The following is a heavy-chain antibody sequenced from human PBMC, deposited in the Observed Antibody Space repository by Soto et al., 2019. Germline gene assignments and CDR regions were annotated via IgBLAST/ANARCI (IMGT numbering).Heavy chain of an antibody. D-gene: IGHD6-6*01. J-gene: IGHJ4*02. CDR1: GFTFSGFA. Sequence: ELQLLQSGGGLAQPGGSLRLSCAASGFTFSGFAMSWVSQAPGKGLEWVSAITGSGGSTYHADSVKGRFTISRDNSKNTLYLEMNSLRADDTAVYYCAKGSSSSRPYFFDYWGQGTLATVSS. CDR2: ITGSGGST. CDR3: AKGSSSSRPYFFDY. V-gene: IGHV3-23*01.